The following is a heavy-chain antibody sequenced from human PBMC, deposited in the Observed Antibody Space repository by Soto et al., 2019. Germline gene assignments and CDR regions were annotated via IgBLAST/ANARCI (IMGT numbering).Heavy chain of an antibody. Sequence: PGGSLRLSCAASGFTSSNAWTNWVRQTPGKGLEWVGRVKSKTDGGTTDFAAPVKGRFAISRDDSKNMVYLEMNSLKTEDTAIYYCTTDSYITSIIVRFDYWGHGTPVTVSS. J-gene: IGHJ4*01. CDR1: GFTSSNAW. D-gene: IGHD3-22*01. CDR2: VKSKTDGGTT. CDR3: TTDSYITSIIVRFDY. V-gene: IGHV3-15*07.